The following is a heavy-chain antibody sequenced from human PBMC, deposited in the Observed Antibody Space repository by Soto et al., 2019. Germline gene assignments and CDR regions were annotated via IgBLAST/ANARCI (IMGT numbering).Heavy chain of an antibody. V-gene: IGHV1-46*01. Sequence: QVQLVQSGAEVKKPGASVKVSCKASGYTFTSYYMHWVRQAPGQGLEWMGIINPSGGSTSYAQKFQGRFTMTRDTSTSTVYMELSSLRSEDTAVYYCARGEGPTMVRGGPLDYWGQGTLVTVSS. J-gene: IGHJ4*02. CDR2: INPSGGST. CDR1: GYTFTSYY. D-gene: IGHD3-10*01. CDR3: ARGEGPTMVRGGPLDY.